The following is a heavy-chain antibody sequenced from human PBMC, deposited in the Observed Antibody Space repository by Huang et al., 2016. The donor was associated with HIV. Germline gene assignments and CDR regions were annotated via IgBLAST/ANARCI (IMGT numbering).Heavy chain of an antibody. D-gene: IGHD2-15*01. CDR3: ARDRRHCSGGSCYYSDY. J-gene: IGHJ4*01. V-gene: IGHV4-59*11. CDR1: GGSISSHY. CDR2: IYYSGVS. Sequence: QVQLQESGPGLVKPSETLSPTCSVSGGSISSHYWSWIRQHPGKGLEWIGSIYYSGVSNYSPSLKSRVFISVDTSRNQFALKLSSVTAADTDVYYCARDRRHCSGGSCYYSDYWGHGTLVTVSS.